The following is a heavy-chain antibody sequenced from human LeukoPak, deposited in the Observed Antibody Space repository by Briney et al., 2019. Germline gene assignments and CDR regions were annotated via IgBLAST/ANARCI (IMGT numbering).Heavy chain of an antibody. CDR1: GGTFSSYA. D-gene: IGHD3-10*01. Sequence: ASVKVSCKASGGTFSSYAISWVRQAPGQGLEWMGVINPRAGTTSYAQKFQGRVTMTRDTSTSTVYMELSSPRSEDTAVYYCARSGGWHDAFDIWGQGTMVTVSS. J-gene: IGHJ3*02. CDR2: INPRAGTT. CDR3: ARSGGWHDAFDI. V-gene: IGHV1-46*01.